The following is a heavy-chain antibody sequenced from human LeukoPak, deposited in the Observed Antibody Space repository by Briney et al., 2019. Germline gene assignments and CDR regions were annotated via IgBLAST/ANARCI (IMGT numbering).Heavy chain of an antibody. Sequence: GASVKVSCKASGGTFSSYAISWVRQAPGQGLEWMGGIIPIFGTANYAQKFQGRVTITTDESTSTAYMELSSLRSEDTAVYYCASRRVPAADYWYFDLWGRGTLVTVSS. J-gene: IGHJ2*01. CDR2: IIPIFGTA. D-gene: IGHD2-2*01. V-gene: IGHV1-69*05. CDR3: ASRRVPAADYWYFDL. CDR1: GGTFSSYA.